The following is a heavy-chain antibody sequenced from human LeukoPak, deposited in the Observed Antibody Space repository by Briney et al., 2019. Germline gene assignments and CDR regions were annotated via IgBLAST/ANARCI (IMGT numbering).Heavy chain of an antibody. V-gene: IGHV5-51*01. CDR1: GYRFTSYW. CDR3: ARSREGTTVTRYYYYGMDV. J-gene: IGHJ6*02. Sequence: GGSLKISGKGSGYRFTSYWIGWVRQMPGKGLEGMGIIYPGDSDTRYSPSFQGQVTISADKSISTAYLQWSSLKASDTAMYYCARSREGTTVTRYYYYGMDVWGQGTTVTVSS. CDR2: IYPGDSDT. D-gene: IGHD4-17*01.